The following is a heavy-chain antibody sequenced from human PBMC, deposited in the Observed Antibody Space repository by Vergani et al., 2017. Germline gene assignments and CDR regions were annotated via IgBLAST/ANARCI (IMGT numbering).Heavy chain of an antibody. D-gene: IGHD3-22*01. CDR2: SIPILGIA. CDR1: GGTLSSYT. CDR3: ARDGYDSSGYYAY. J-gene: IGHJ4*02. Sequence: QVQLVQSGAEVKKPGSSVKVSCKASGGTLSSYTISWVRQAPGQGLEWMGRSIPILGIANYAQKFQGSVTITADKSTSTAYMELSSLRSEDTAVYYFARDGYDSSGYYAYWGQGTLVTVSS. V-gene: IGHV1-69*08.